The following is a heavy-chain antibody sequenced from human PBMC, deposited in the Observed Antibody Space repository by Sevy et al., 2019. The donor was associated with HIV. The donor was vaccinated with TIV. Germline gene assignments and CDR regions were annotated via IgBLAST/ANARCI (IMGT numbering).Heavy chain of an antibody. V-gene: IGHV3-23*01. Sequence: GGSLRLSCAASGFTFSSYAMSWVRQAPGKGLEWVSDSSGSGGSTYYADSVKGRFTISRDNSKNTLYLQMNSLRAEDTAVYYCATNRCSGGSCYRLNAFDIWGQGTMVTVSS. CDR3: ATNRCSGGSCYRLNAFDI. D-gene: IGHD2-15*01. CDR2: SSGSGGST. CDR1: GFTFSSYA. J-gene: IGHJ3*02.